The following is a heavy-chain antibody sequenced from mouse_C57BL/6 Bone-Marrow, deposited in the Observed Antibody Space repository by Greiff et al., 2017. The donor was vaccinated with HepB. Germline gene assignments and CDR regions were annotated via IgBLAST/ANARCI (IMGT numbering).Heavy chain of an antibody. Sequence: VQLKESVAELVRPGASVKLSCTASGFNIKNTYMHWVKQRPEQGLEWIGRIDPANGNTKYAPKFQGKATITADTSSNTAYLQLSSLTSEDTAIYYCASHYYGSPWFAYWGQGTLVTVSA. V-gene: IGHV14-3*01. CDR3: ASHYYGSPWFAY. J-gene: IGHJ3*01. D-gene: IGHD1-1*01. CDR1: GFNIKNTY. CDR2: IDPANGNT.